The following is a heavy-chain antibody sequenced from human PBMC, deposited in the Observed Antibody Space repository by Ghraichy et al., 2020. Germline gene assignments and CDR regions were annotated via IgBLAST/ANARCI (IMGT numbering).Heavy chain of an antibody. J-gene: IGHJ4*02. D-gene: IGHD5-24*01. CDR3: ARAGYNWLADY. CDR1: GFTFSTYS. Sequence: GGSLRLSCAASGFTFSTYSMTWVRQAPGKGLEWVSSMSHSGSYIYYADSVKGRFNISRDNAKNSLYLQMSSLTAEDTAMYYCARAGYNWLADYWGQGTLVTVSS. CDR2: MSHSGSYI. V-gene: IGHV3-21*01.